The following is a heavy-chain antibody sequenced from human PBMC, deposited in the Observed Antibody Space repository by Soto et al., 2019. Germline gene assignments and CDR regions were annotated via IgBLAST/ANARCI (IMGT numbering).Heavy chain of an antibody. V-gene: IGHV4-34*01. CDR1: GGSFSGYY. D-gene: IGHD6-13*01. CDR3: ARSIKRIAAAAGSPYYYYYYGMDV. Sequence: SETLSLTCAVYGGSFSGYYWSWIRQPPGKGLEWIGETNHSGSTNYNPSLKSRVTISVDTSKNQFSLKLSSVTAADTAVYYCARSIKRIAAAAGSPYYYYYYGMDVWGQGTTVTVSS. CDR2: TNHSGST. J-gene: IGHJ6*02.